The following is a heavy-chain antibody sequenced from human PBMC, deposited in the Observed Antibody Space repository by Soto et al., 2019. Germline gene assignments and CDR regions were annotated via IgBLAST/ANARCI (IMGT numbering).Heavy chain of an antibody. V-gene: IGHV3-33*01. CDR2: IWYDGSNK. D-gene: IGHD1-26*01. CDR1: GFTFSSYG. CDR3: ARAGGSYSISYGMDV. Sequence: GGSLRLSCAASGFTFSSYGMHWVRQAPGKGLEWVAVIWYDGSNKYYADSVKGRFTISRDNSKNTLYLQMNSLRAEDTAVYYCARAGGSYSISYGMDVWGQGTTVTVSS. J-gene: IGHJ6*02.